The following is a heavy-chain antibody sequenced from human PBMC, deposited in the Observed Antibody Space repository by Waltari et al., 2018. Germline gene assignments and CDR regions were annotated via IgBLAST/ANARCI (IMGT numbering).Heavy chain of an antibody. J-gene: IGHJ2*01. Sequence: QVQLVQSGAEVKKPGSSVKVSCKASGGTFSSYAISWVRQAPGQGLEWMGGIIPVFGTANYAQKFQGRVTITADESTSTAYMELSSLRSEATAVYYCARDPGHTAMDYWYFDLWCRGTLGTVSS. D-gene: IGHD5-18*01. V-gene: IGHV1-69*01. CDR1: GGTFSSYA. CDR2: IIPVFGTA. CDR3: ARDPGHTAMDYWYFDL.